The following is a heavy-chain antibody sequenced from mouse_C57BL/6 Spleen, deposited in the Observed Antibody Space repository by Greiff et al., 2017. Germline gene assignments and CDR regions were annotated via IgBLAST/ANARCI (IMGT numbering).Heavy chain of an antibody. V-gene: IGHV1-64*01. CDR3: ARPFIYYGSTDY. Sequence: QVQLQQPGAELVKPGASVKLSCKASGYTFTSYWMHWVKQRPGQGLEWIGMIHPNSGSTNYNEKFKSKATLTVDKSSSTAYMQLSGRTSEDAAVYYCARPFIYYGSTDYWGQGTTLTVSS. J-gene: IGHJ2*01. D-gene: IGHD1-1*01. CDR1: GYTFTSYW. CDR2: IHPNSGST.